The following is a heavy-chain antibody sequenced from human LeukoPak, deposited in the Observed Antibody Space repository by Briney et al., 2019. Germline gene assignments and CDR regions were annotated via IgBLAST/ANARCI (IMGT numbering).Heavy chain of an antibody. CDR1: GFTFSSHG. D-gene: IGHD3-10*01. CDR2: ISPSGGIT. V-gene: IGHV3-23*01. Sequence: PGGSLRLSCGASGFTFSSHGMNWVRQAPGKGLEWVSGISPSGGITYYTDSVKGRFTISRDNSKNTVSLQMNSLRGEDTAVYYCARVKELFYFDYWGQGTLVTVSS. J-gene: IGHJ4*02. CDR3: ARVKELFYFDY.